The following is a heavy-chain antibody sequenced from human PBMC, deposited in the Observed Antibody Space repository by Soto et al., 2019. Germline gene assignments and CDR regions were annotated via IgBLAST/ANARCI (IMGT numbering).Heavy chain of an antibody. CDR3: ARDGCTNGVCYLDV. J-gene: IGHJ6*02. Sequence: SETLSLTCAVYGGSFSGYYWSWIRQPPGKGREWIGEINHSGSTNYNPSLKSRVTISVDTSKNQFSLKLSSVTAADTAVYYCARDGCTNGVCYLDVWGQGTTVTVSS. V-gene: IGHV4-34*01. D-gene: IGHD2-8*01. CDR2: INHSGST. CDR1: GGSFSGYY.